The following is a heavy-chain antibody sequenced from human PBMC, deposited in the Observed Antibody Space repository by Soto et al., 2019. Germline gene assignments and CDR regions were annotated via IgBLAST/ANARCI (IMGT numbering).Heavy chain of an antibody. CDR2: ISGSGGST. V-gene: IGHV3-23*01. CDR1: GFTFKSYA. D-gene: IGHD2-2*01. J-gene: IGHJ4*02. CDR3: PKGRSCSSSSCYATYLDY. Sequence: EVQLLESGGGLVQPGGSLRLSCAASGFTFKSYAMNWVRQAPGKGLEWVSTISGSGGSTYNADSVKGRFTISRDNSKNTLSLQMNSLRDEDTAVYYCPKGRSCSSSSCYATYLDYWGQGTPVTVSS.